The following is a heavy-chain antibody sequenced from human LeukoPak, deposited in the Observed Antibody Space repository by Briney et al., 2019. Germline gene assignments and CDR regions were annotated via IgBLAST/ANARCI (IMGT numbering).Heavy chain of an antibody. CDR2: IYANGGT. Sequence: SETLSLTCIVSGGSISGYYWSLIRQSAGKGLEWIGRIYANGGTNYNPSLRSRVSMSVDTSKNQFSLKMTSVTAADTAIYYCARDFTRNSYSVAEFFHPWGQGTLVSVSS. CDR1: GGSISGYY. D-gene: IGHD5-18*01. J-gene: IGHJ1*01. CDR3: ARDFTRNSYSVAEFFHP. V-gene: IGHV4-4*07.